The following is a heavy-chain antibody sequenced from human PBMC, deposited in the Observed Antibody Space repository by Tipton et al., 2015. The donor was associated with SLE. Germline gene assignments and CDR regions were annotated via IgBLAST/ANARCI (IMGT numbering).Heavy chain of an antibody. D-gene: IGHD2-2*01. CDR2: INSDGSST. CDR3: AREVVVPPAIRHYYGMDV. Sequence: SLRLSCAVSGFTFSYYWMHWVRQAPGKGLVWVSRINSDGSSTSYADSVKGRFTISRDNAKNTLYLQMNSLRAEDTAVYYCAREVVVPPAIRHYYGMDVWGQGTTVSVSS. CDR1: GFTFSYYW. J-gene: IGHJ6*02. V-gene: IGHV3-74*01.